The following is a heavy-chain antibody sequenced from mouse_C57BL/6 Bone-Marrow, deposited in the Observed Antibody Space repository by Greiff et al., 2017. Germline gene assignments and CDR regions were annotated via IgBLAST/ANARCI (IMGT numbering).Heavy chain of an antibody. J-gene: IGHJ3*01. CDR1: GYTFTSYW. D-gene: IGHD3-2*02. Sequence: QVQLQQPGAELVRPGTSVKLSCKASGYTFTSYWMHWVKQRPGQGLEWIGVIDPSDSYTNYNQKFKGKATLTVDPSSSTAYMQLSSLTSEDSAVHYCARYRQLRLAWFAYWGQGTLVTVSA. CDR2: IDPSDSYT. CDR3: ARYRQLRLAWFAY. V-gene: IGHV1-59*01.